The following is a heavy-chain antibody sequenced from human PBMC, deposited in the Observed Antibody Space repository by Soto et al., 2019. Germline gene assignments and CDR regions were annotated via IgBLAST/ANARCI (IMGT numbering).Heavy chain of an antibody. Sequence: PSETLSLTCTVSGGSISSYYRSWIRQPPGKGLEWIGYIYYSGSTNYNPSLKSRVTISVDTSKNQFSLKLSSVTAADTAVYYCARDNAHSGSGWSSYYYYGMDVWGQGTTVTVSS. D-gene: IGHD6-13*01. CDR2: IYYSGST. CDR3: ARDNAHSGSGWSSYYYYGMDV. CDR1: GGSISSYY. J-gene: IGHJ6*02. V-gene: IGHV4-59*01.